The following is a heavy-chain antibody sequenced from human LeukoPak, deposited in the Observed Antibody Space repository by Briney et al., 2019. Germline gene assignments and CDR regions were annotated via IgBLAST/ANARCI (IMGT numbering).Heavy chain of an antibody. J-gene: IGHJ5*02. CDR1: GGSFSGYY. D-gene: IGHD2-15*01. V-gene: IGHV4-34*01. Sequence: PSETLSLTCAVYGGSFSGYYWSWIRQPPGKGLEWIGEINHSGSTNYNPSLKSRVTISVDTSKNQFSLKLSSVTAADTAVYYCARGQPVVVVAATKNGGWFDPWGQGTLVTVSS. CDR3: ARGQPVVVVAATKNGGWFDP. CDR2: INHSGST.